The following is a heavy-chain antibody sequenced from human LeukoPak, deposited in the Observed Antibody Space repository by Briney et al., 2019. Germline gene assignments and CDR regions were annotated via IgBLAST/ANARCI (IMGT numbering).Heavy chain of an antibody. CDR1: GFTFSSYA. Sequence: PGGSLRLSCAASGFTFSSYAMSWVRQAPGKGLEWVSGISGSGGSTYYADSVKGRFTISRDNSRNTLYLQMNSPRAEDTAVYYCAILPGYSSDWYEVNYWGQGTLVTVSS. V-gene: IGHV3-23*01. CDR2: ISGSGGST. D-gene: IGHD6-13*01. CDR3: AILPGYSSDWYEVNY. J-gene: IGHJ4*02.